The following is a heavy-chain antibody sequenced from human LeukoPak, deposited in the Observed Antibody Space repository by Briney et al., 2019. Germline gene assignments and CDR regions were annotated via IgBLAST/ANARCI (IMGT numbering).Heavy chain of an antibody. J-gene: IGHJ4*02. V-gene: IGHV3-48*03. Sequence: PGGSLRLSCEVSRFTFSNFEMAWVRQGPGMGLEWLAYINDGGNIIRYADTVRGRFTISRDSVKKSGFLQMNSLRVDDTAIYYCAGGPQFSGSHGFWGQGTLVTVSS. D-gene: IGHD1-26*01. CDR3: AGGPQFSGSHGF. CDR2: INDGGNII. CDR1: RFTFSNFE.